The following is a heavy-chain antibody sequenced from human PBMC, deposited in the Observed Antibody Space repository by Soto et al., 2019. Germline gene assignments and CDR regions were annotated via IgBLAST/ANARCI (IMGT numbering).Heavy chain of an antibody. D-gene: IGHD3-22*01. Sequence: GESLKISCKGSGYSFTNYWITCVRQMPGKGLEWLGRVDPTDSCSNYSPSFQGHVTISADKPISTAYLQWSSLKASDTAMYYCARDPNDSSAYYNQYYYGMDVWGQGTTVTVSS. CDR3: ARDPNDSSAYYNQYYYGMDV. J-gene: IGHJ6*02. V-gene: IGHV5-10-1*01. CDR1: GYSFTNYW. CDR2: VDPTDSCS.